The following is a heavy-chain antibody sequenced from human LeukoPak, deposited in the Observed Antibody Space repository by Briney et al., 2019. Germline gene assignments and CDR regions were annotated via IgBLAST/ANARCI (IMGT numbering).Heavy chain of an antibody. CDR1: GFTFSGHD. CDR3: ARETGDVLLGAFDI. V-gene: IGHV3-13*04. CDR2: IGTVGDT. Sequence: PGGSLRLSCAASGFTFSGHDFHWVRQATGRGLEWVSAIGTVGDTHYLDSVKGRFTISRENAKNSLYLQMNSLRAGDTAVYYCARETGDVLLGAFDIWGQGTMVTVSS. J-gene: IGHJ3*02. D-gene: IGHD3-10*01.